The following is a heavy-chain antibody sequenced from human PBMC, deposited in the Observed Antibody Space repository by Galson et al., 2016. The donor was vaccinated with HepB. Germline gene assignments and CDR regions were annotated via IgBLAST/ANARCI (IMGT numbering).Heavy chain of an antibody. D-gene: IGHD2-2*01. V-gene: IGHV4-39*01. CDR2: VYYSGST. CDR1: GGSISGSSYY. J-gene: IGHJ5*02. CDR3: ARLEPVAVAPGLLLENWFDP. Sequence: SETLSPTCTVSGGSISGSSYYWGWIRQSPGKGLEWIASVYYSGSTFYNPSLESRVTISVDTSKNQFSLKLPSVTAADTAVYFCARLEPVAVAPGLLLENWFDPWGQGTLVTVSS.